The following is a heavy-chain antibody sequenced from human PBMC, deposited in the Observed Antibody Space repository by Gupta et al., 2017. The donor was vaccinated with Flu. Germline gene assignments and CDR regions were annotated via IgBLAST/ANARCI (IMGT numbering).Heavy chain of an antibody. Sequence: EVQLLESGGGVVQPGESLRLSCVVSGLTFSDYAMNWVRQAPGKGLEWLSTVGAGGDRTYYADSVMGRFTISRDNAKKTIYLQMKSLRGDDTAVYYWAKDRSGNPAIDYWGQGALVTVSA. CDR3: AKDRSGNPAIDY. CDR2: VGAGGDRT. CDR1: GLTFSDYA. J-gene: IGHJ4*02. V-gene: IGHV3-23*01. D-gene: IGHD6-13*01.